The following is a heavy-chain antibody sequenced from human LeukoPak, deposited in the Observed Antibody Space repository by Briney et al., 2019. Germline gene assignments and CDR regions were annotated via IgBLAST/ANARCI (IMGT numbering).Heavy chain of an antibody. Sequence: GGSLRLSCAASGFTFSSYSMNWVRQAPGKGLEWVSYISSGGSSIYYADSVKGRFTISRDNAKNSLYLQMNSLRAEDTAVYYCARVRTALTNWFDPWGQGTLVTVAS. V-gene: IGHV3-48*01. CDR1: GFTFSSYS. D-gene: IGHD2-21*02. J-gene: IGHJ5*02. CDR2: ISSGGSSI. CDR3: ARVRTALTNWFDP.